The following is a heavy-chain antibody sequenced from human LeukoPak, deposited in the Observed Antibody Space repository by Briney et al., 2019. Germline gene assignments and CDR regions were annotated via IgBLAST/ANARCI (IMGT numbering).Heavy chain of an antibody. CDR3: ASSQRYSSGWYRGRFVFDI. V-gene: IGHV1-46*01. Sequence: GASVKVSCKASGYTFTSYYMHWVRQAPGQGLEWMGIINPSGGSTSYAQKFQGRVTMTRDTSTSTVYMELSSLRSEDTAVYYCASSQRYSSGWYRGRFVFDIWGQGTMVTVSS. J-gene: IGHJ3*02. D-gene: IGHD6-19*01. CDR1: GYTFTSYY. CDR2: INPSGGST.